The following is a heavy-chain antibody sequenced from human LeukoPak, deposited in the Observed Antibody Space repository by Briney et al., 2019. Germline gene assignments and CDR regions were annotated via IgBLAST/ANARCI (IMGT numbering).Heavy chain of an antibody. CDR1: GFTFSNYA. Sequence: GGSLRLSCAASGFTFSNYAMSWVRQAPGKGLEWVSAVSGRDTSTYYTDSVKGRFTISRDNSKNTLYLQMNSLSAEDTAIYYCAQWGDYDVVTGYYDSYYWGHGTLVSNSS. V-gene: IGHV3-23*01. D-gene: IGHD3-9*01. J-gene: IGHJ4*01. CDR2: VSGRDTST. CDR3: AQWGDYDVVTGYYDSYY.